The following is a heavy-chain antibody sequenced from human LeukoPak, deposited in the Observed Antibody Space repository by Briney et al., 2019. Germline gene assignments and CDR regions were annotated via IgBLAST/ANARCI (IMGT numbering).Heavy chain of an antibody. Sequence: SETLSLTCAVYGGSFSGYYWSWIRQPPGKGLEWIGEINHSGSTNCNPSLKSRVTISVDTSKNQFSLKLSSVTAADTAVYYCARARYYYDSRGYGFDYWGQGTLVTVSS. J-gene: IGHJ4*02. CDR3: ARARYYYDSRGYGFDY. V-gene: IGHV4-34*01. CDR2: INHSGST. D-gene: IGHD3-22*01. CDR1: GGSFSGYY.